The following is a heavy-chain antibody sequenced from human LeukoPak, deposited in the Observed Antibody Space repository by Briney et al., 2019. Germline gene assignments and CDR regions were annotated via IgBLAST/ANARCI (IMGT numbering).Heavy chain of an antibody. D-gene: IGHD6-13*01. CDR2: IYTSGST. CDR1: GGSISSYY. Sequence: SETLSLTCTVSGGSISSYYWSWIRQPAGKGLEWIGRIYTSGSTNYNPSLKSRVTMSVDTSKNQFSLKLSSVTAADTAVYYWARETYGQQLAPYYYYYYMDVRGKGTTVTISS. CDR3: ARETYGQQLAPYYYYYYMDV. V-gene: IGHV4-4*07. J-gene: IGHJ6*03.